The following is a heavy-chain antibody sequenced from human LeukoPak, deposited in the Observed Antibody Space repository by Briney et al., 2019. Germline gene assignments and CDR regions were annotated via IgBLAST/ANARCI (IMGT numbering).Heavy chain of an antibody. V-gene: IGHV3-30-3*01. CDR2: ISYDGSNK. Sequence: SGGSLRLSCAASGFTFSSYAMHWVRQAPGKGLEWVAVISYDGSNKYYADSVKGRFTISRDNSKNTLYLQMNSLRAEDTAVYYCARVRRQQLVRARYFDYWGQGTLVTVSS. CDR1: GFTFSSYA. D-gene: IGHD6-13*01. CDR3: ARVRRQQLVRARYFDY. J-gene: IGHJ4*02.